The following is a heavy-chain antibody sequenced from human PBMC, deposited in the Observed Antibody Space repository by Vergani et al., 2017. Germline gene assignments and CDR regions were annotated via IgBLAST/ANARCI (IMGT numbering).Heavy chain of an antibody. CDR1: GGSISSGSYY. CDR3: ARGGGHYDILTGYYTSYYFDY. CDR2: NHTSGST. V-gene: IGHV4-61*02. D-gene: IGHD3-9*01. Sequence: QVQLQESGPGLVKPSQTLSLTCTVSGGSISSGSYYWSWIRQPAGKGLEWIGSNHTSGSTNYNPSLKSRVTISVDTSKNQFSLKLSAVTAADTAVYYCARGGGHYDILTGYYTSYYFDYWGQGTLVTVSS. J-gene: IGHJ4*02.